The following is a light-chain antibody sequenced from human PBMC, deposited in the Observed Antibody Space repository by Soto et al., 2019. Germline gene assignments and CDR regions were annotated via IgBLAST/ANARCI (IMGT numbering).Light chain of an antibody. V-gene: IGLV2-14*03. CDR1: STDIGSYNY. CDR2: DVS. Sequence: QSALTQPASLSGSPGLSITISCTGTSTDIGSYNYVSWYQQHPGKAPKLMIFDVSYRPSGISDRFSGSKSGNTASLTISGLQPEDEADYYCSSYGASSTLFGGGTQLTVL. J-gene: IGLJ2*01. CDR3: SSYGASSTL.